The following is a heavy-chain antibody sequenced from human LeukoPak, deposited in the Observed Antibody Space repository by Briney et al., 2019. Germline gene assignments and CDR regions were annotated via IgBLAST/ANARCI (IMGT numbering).Heavy chain of an antibody. CDR1: GFTFSSYE. Sequence: GGSLRLSCAASGFTFSSYEMNWVRQAPGKGLEWVSYTSSSGSTKYYADSVKGRFTISRDNAKNSLYLQMNSLRAEDTAVYYCARPHDSGWSDYWGQGTLVTVSS. V-gene: IGHV3-48*03. CDR2: TSSSGSTK. CDR3: ARPHDSGWSDY. J-gene: IGHJ4*02. D-gene: IGHD6-19*01.